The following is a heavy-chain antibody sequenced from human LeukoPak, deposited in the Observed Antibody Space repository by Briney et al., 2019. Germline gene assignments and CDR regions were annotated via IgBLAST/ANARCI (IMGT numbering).Heavy chain of an antibody. V-gene: IGHV4-59*12. CDR2: IYYSGST. J-gene: IGHJ4*02. CDR3: ASCRRIFGVFDY. CDR1: GGSISSYY. Sequence: SETLSLPFTVAGGSISSYYWSWLRQPPGKGLEWIGYIYYSGSTNYNPSLKSRVTISVDTSNNQVSLKLSSVTAADTAVYYCASCRRIFGVFDYWGQGTLVTVSS. D-gene: IGHD3-3*02.